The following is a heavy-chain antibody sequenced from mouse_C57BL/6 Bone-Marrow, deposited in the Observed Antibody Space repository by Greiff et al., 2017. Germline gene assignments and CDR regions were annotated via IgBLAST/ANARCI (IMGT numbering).Heavy chain of an antibody. D-gene: IGHD2-2*01. CDR2: IDPEDGDT. V-gene: IGHV14-4*01. CDR1: GFNINDDY. J-gene: IGHJ4*01. CDR3: TTDLDGYVYAMDY. Sequence: EVQLQQSGAELVRPGASVKLSCTASGFNINDDYMHWVKQRPEQGLEWIGWIDPEDGDTEYASKFQGKATLTADTSSNTAYLQISSLTSEDTAVYYCTTDLDGYVYAMDYWGQGTSVTVAS.